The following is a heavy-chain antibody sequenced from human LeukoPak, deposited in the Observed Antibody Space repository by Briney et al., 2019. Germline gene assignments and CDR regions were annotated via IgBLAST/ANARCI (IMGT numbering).Heavy chain of an antibody. CDR2: INPNSGGT. J-gene: IGHJ4*02. Sequence: ASVKVSCKASGYTLTGYYMHWVRQAPGQGLEWMGWINPNSGGTNYAQKFQGRVTMTRDTSISTAYMELSRLRSDDTAVYYCAREWGVDTAMVYPFDYWGQGTLVTVSS. CDR1: GYTLTGYY. V-gene: IGHV1-2*02. D-gene: IGHD5-18*01. CDR3: AREWGVDTAMVYPFDY.